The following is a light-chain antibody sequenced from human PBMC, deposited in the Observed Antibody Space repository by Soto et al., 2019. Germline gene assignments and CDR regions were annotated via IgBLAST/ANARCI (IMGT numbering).Light chain of an antibody. CDR2: AAS. CDR1: QTIRTS. J-gene: IGKJ4*01. Sequence: IQMTQSPSSLSASVGDRVILTCRASQTIRTSLSWYQQKPRKAPKLLIYAASTLHSGVPSRFSGSGSGTDFTLTIASLQPEDFATYFCLQDYSNPLTFGGGTKVDIK. V-gene: IGKV1-6*01. CDR3: LQDYSNPLT.